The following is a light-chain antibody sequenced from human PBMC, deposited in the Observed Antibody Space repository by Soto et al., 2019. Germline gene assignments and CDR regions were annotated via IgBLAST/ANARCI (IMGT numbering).Light chain of an antibody. J-gene: IGKJ1*01. Sequence: DIQMTQSPSSLSASIGDRVTISCRASQGISTDLAWYQQKPGKVPYLLIYAASTSHSGVPSRFRGSGSGTDFTLTISSLQPEDVATYYCQNYNSAPRTFGQGTKVDIK. CDR1: QGISTD. V-gene: IGKV1-27*01. CDR3: QNYNSAPRT. CDR2: AAS.